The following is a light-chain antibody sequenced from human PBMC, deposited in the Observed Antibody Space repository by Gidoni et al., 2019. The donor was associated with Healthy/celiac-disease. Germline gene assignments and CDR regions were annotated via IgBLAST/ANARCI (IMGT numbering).Light chain of an antibody. J-gene: IGLJ3*02. Sequence: QSALIQPASVSGSPGQSITISCTGTSSDGGGYNYVSWYQQHPGKAPKLMIYDVSNRPSGVSNRFSGSKSGNTASLTISVLQAEDEADYYCSSYTSSSTPEVFGGGTKLTVL. V-gene: IGLV2-14*01. CDR3: SSYTSSSTPEV. CDR1: SSDGGGYNY. CDR2: DVS.